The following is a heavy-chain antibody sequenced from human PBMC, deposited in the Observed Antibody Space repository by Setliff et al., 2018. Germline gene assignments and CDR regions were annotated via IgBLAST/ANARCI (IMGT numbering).Heavy chain of an antibody. CDR3: VRDRFRELQPFDH. CDR2: VRFDGSYK. D-gene: IGHD3-16*01. Sequence: PGESLKISCAASGFVFGTYGMHWVRQAPGKGLDWVASVRFDGSYKVYADSVKGRFTVSRDDSENTFYLQMNSLRPEDTAVYYCVRDRFRELQPFDHWGPGTLVTVS. CDR1: GFVFGTYG. V-gene: IGHV3-30*02. J-gene: IGHJ4*02.